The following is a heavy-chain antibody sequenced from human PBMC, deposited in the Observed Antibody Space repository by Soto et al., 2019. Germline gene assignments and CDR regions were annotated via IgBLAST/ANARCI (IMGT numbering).Heavy chain of an antibody. Sequence: GESLKISCQCSGYTFSNFWIGWVRQLPGKGLEWMGIIYPGDHETRYSPSFHGKVTISADKSINTAYLQWNSLEASDTAFYFCARSPRSSPYFDYWGKGPLVTVSS. CDR3: ARSPRSSPYFDY. V-gene: IGHV5-51*01. D-gene: IGHD6-13*01. CDR2: IYPGDHET. CDR1: GYTFSNFW. J-gene: IGHJ4*02.